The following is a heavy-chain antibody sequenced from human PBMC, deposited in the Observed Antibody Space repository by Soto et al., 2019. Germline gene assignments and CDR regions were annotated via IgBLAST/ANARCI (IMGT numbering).Heavy chain of an antibody. D-gene: IGHD2-2*01. J-gene: IGHJ4*02. CDR2: ISYDGSNK. V-gene: IGHV3-30-3*01. CDR1: GFTFSSYA. Sequence: GGSLRLSCAASGFTFSSYAMHWVRQAPGKGLEWVAVISYDGSNKYYADSVKGRFTISRDNSKNTLYLQMNSLRAEDTAVYYCARVACRSTSCPIDYWGQGTLVTAPQ. CDR3: ARVACRSTSCPIDY.